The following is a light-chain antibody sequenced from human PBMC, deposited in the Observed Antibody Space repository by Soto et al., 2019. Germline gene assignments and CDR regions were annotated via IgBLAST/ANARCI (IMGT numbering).Light chain of an antibody. V-gene: IGLV2-23*02. CDR1: NSDTQIYNL. J-gene: IGLJ2*01. Sequence: QSALTQPASVSGSPGQSITISCIGSNSDTQIYNLVSWFQLHPGKAPKLIIHEVKKRPSGVSTRFSGSKSGNTASLTISGLQAEDEADYYCCSYAGTSTYVLFGGGTKLTVL. CDR3: CSYAGTSTYVL. CDR2: EVK.